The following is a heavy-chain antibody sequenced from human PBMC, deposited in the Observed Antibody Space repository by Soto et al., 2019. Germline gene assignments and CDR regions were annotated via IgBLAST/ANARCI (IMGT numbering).Heavy chain of an antibody. V-gene: IGHV4-31*03. CDR3: ARTKCSGGSCYSWSLDY. CDR2: RYYSEST. CDR1: RGSITTGGYY. J-gene: IGHJ4*02. D-gene: IGHD2-15*01. Sequence: TLSLTCTVSRGSITTGGYYWSWIRQLPGKGLEWIGHRYYSESTYYNPSLKSRVSISLDTSKNQFSLKLSFVTAADTAMYYCARTKCSGGSCYSWSLDYWGQGTPVTVSS.